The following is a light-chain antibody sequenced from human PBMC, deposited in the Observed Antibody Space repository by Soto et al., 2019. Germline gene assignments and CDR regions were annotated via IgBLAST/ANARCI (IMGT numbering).Light chain of an antibody. CDR1: SSDVGGYNY. J-gene: IGLJ2*01. CDR2: DVS. CDR3: SSYTSSSTVV. V-gene: IGLV2-14*01. Sequence: QSALTQPASVSESPGQSITISCTGTSSDVGGYNYVSWYQQYPDKAPKLMIYDVSNRPSGVSNRFSGSKSGNTASLTISGLQAEDEADYYCSSYTSSSTVVFGGGTKVTVL.